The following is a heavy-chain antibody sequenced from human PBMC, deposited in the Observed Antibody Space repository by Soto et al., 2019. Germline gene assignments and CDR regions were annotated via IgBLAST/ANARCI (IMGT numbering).Heavy chain of an antibody. J-gene: IGHJ6*02. CDR1: GFTFDDYA. V-gene: IGHV3-9*01. D-gene: IGHD6-13*01. Sequence: GGSLRLSCAASGFTFDDYAMHWVRQAPGKGLEWVSGISWNSGSIGYADSVKGRFTISRDNAKNSLYLQMNSLRAEDTALYYCAKEKGYSSSWYPYYYYGMDVWGQGTTVTVSS. CDR2: ISWNSGSI. CDR3: AKEKGYSSSWYPYYYYGMDV.